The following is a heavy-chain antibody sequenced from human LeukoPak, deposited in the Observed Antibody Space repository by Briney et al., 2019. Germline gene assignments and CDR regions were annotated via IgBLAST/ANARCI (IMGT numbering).Heavy chain of an antibody. D-gene: IGHD3/OR15-3a*01. J-gene: IGHJ4*02. CDR1: GGPIISSNYY. Sequence: SETLSLTCNVSGGPIISSNYYWGWIRQPPGKGLEWIGTIYYNGNTYYNPSLKSRVTVSVDTSKNQFSLKLSSVTAADTAVYYCARQTGSGLFILPGGQGTLVTVSS. CDR3: ARQTGSGLFILP. CDR2: IYYNGNT. V-gene: IGHV4-39*01.